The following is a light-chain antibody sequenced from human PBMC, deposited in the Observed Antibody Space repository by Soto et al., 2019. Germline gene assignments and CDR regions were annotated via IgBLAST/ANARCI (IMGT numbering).Light chain of an antibody. CDR1: ESVTSSC. Sequence: EIVLTQSPDTLSLSPGERATLSCTASESVTSSCLAWYQRKPGQAPRLLIHTTSTTATDIPDRFSGSGSGTDFTLTISRLETEAFAVYYCQQCGGSPLFSFGPGTRVDI. J-gene: IGKJ3*01. V-gene: IGKV3-20*01. CDR3: QQCGGSPLFS. CDR2: TTS.